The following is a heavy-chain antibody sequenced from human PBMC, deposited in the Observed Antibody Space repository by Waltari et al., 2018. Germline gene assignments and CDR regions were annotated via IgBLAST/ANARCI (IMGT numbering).Heavy chain of an antibody. CDR1: GGTFSSYA. CDR2: IIPMYGLA. CDR3: ARAPTRPPPSMGDTGGYYYYGMDV. Sequence: QVQLVPSGAEVKKPGSSVKVSCTASGGTFSSYAITWVRPAPGQGVEWMGRIIPMYGLANYAQNFQGRVTITADESTSTVYMELRSLRSEDTAIYYCARAPTRPPPSMGDTGGYYYYGMDVWGQGTTVTVSS. D-gene: IGHD2-21*02. V-gene: IGHV1-69*15. J-gene: IGHJ6*02.